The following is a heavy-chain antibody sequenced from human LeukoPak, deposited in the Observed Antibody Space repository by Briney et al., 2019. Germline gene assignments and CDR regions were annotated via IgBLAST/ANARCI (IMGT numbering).Heavy chain of an antibody. D-gene: IGHD2-21*01. Sequence: GASVKVSCKASGYTVTGYYMHWVRQAPGEGLEWMEWINPNSGGTNYAQKVQGRVTMTRDTSISTAYMELSRLRSDDTAVYYCASQDGGGEEPGAFDIWGQGTMVTVPS. V-gene: IGHV1-2*02. J-gene: IGHJ3*02. CDR3: ASQDGGGEEPGAFDI. CDR2: INPNSGGT. CDR1: GYTVTGYY.